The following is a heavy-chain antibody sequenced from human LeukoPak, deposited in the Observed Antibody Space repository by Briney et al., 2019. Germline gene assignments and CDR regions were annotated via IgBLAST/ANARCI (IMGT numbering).Heavy chain of an antibody. D-gene: IGHD6-13*01. CDR1: GFTFTSYW. V-gene: IGHV3-7*01. CDR2: IKYDGSEK. Sequence: PGGSLRLSCAASGFTFTSYWMFWVRQAPGKGLEWVANIKYDGSEKYYVDSVKGRFTISRDNAKNSLYLQMNSLRAEDTAVYYCARAAGTGGFDYWGQGTLVTVSS. CDR3: ARAAGTGGFDY. J-gene: IGHJ4*02.